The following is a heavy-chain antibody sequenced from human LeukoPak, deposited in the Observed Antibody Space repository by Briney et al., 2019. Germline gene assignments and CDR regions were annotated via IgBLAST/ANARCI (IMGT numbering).Heavy chain of an antibody. CDR1: GFTFSSYG. V-gene: IGHV3-48*02. D-gene: IGHD4-23*01. Sequence: GGSLRLSCAASGFTFSSYGFTWVRQAPGKGLEWVSYISAAHNNRYYAESVKGRFTISRDNVKNSLFLQMNSLRDEDTAMYYCLRDLDSGGAPDFWGQGTLVTVSS. CDR2: ISAAHNNR. CDR3: LRDLDSGGAPDF. J-gene: IGHJ4*01.